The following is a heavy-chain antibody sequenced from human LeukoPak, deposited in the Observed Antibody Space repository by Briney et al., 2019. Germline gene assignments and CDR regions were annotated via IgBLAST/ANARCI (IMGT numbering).Heavy chain of an antibody. CDR2: INHSGST. CDR1: GGSIGSYY. J-gene: IGHJ4*02. Sequence: PSETLSLTCTVSGGSIGSYYWSWIRQPPGKGLEWIGEINHSGSTNYNPSLKSRVTISVDTSKNQFSLKLSSVTAADTAVYYCARGRNYYDSSGYYSYWGQGTLVTVSS. D-gene: IGHD3-22*01. CDR3: ARGRNYYDSSGYYSY. V-gene: IGHV4-34*01.